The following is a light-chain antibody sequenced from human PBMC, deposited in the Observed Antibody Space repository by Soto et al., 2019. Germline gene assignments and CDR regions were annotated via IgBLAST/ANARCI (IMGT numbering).Light chain of an antibody. CDR3: QSFDSSLNGWV. J-gene: IGLJ3*02. Sequence: QSVLTQPPSVSGAPGQRVTISCTGSSSNIGAGHDVHWYQQVPGTAPKLLVSGNTNRPSGVPDRFSGSNSGTSASLAITGLQAEDEADYYCQSFDSSLNGWVFGGGTKLTGL. V-gene: IGLV1-40*01. CDR1: SSNIGAGHD. CDR2: GNT.